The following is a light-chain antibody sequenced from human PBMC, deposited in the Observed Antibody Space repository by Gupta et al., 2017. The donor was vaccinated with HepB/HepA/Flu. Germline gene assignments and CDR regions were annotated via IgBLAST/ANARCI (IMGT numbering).Light chain of an antibody. V-gene: IGKV1-5*03. CDR1: QTISTW. CDR3: QQDNSLWT. J-gene: IGKJ1*01. CDR2: RAS. Sequence: DIQMTQSPATLSASVGDRATITCRASQTISTWVAWYQHKPGKAPKVLIYRASSLESGVPSRFSGSGAGTEFTITIRSLQPDDCATYYCQQDNSLWTFGQGTKVEIK.